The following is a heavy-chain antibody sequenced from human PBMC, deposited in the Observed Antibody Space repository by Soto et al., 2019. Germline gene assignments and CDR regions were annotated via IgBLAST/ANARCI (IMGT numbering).Heavy chain of an antibody. J-gene: IGHJ4*02. V-gene: IGHV1-46*03. Sequence: QVQLVQSGAEVKKPGASVRVSCKASGYTLTSNYIHWVRQAPGQGLEWMGKINPSGGTTRYGQKFQGRVTMTRDTSKSTVYMEMSSLRSEDTAVYDCARGEPHSSGWNFDYWGQGTLVTVSP. D-gene: IGHD6-19*01. CDR1: GYTLTSNY. CDR3: ARGEPHSSGWNFDY. CDR2: INPSGGTT.